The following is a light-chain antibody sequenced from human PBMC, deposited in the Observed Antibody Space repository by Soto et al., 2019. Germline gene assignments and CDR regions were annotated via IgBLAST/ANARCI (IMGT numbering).Light chain of an antibody. Sequence: IVLTQSPATLSLSPGKRATLSCRASQSVSSSYLAWYQQKPGQAPRLLIYGASSRATGIPDRFSGSGSGTDFTLTISRLEPEDFAVYYCQQYGSSLALTFGGGTKVDIK. CDR2: GAS. J-gene: IGKJ4*01. V-gene: IGKV3-20*01. CDR3: QQYGSSLALT. CDR1: QSVSSSY.